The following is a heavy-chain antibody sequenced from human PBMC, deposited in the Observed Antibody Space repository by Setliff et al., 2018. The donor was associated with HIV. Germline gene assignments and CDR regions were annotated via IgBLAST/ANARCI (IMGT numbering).Heavy chain of an antibody. Sequence: ASVKVSCKTFGYYFNIDYMHWVRQAPGQGLEWMGGIIPIFGPTNYAQKFQGRVSITADKSAITAYMELSSLRSEDTAVYYCARFTDSSSFDYWGQGTLVTVSS. V-gene: IGHV1-69*06. J-gene: IGHJ4*02. CDR2: IIPIFGPT. CDR1: GYYFNIDY. D-gene: IGHD6-13*01. CDR3: ARFTDSSSFDY.